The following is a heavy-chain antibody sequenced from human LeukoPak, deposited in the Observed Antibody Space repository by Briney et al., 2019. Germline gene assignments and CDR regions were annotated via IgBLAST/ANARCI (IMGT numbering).Heavy chain of an antibody. CDR2: IHPCDCDT. D-gene: IGHD3-10*01. Sequence: GESLKISCKGAGDSFTNYWRGWMRQMPGKGREGRGSIHPCDCDTRYSPSFHGQGPISADTSISNASLQWRSLKASDTAMYYCATYAGSSSKYFQHWGQGNLVTVSS. CDR1: GDSFTNYW. V-gene: IGHV5-51*01. J-gene: IGHJ1*01. CDR3: ATYAGSSSKYFQH.